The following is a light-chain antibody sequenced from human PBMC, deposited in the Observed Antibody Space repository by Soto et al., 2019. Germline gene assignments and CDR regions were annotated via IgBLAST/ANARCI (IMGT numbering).Light chain of an antibody. CDR1: QSVSSSY. CDR3: QST. CDR2: GAS. J-gene: IGKJ1*01. Sequence: EIVLTQSPGTLSLSPGERATLSCRASQSVSSSYLAWYQQKPGQAPRLLIYGASSRATGIPDRFSGSGSGTDFTLTISRLEPEDFAVYYCQSTFGQGTKVEIK. V-gene: IGKV3-20*01.